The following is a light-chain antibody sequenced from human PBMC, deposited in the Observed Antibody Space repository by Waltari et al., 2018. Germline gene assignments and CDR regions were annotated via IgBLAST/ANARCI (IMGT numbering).Light chain of an antibody. J-gene: IGLJ3*02. CDR2: TKT. V-gene: IGLV1-51*01. CDR1: SSNIGNND. Sequence: QSVLTQPPSVSAAPGQRVTISCSGGSSNIGNNDVSWYKQFPGTAPKLLITTKTKPSFGIRDLFSGSKSGTSATLCITGLQTGDEADYYCATWDSRLSVVVFGGGTKVTVL. CDR3: ATWDSRLSVVV.